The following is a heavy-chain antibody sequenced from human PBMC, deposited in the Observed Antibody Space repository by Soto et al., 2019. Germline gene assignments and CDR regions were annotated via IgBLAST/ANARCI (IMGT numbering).Heavy chain of an antibody. D-gene: IGHD3-22*01. Sequence: ASVKVSCKASGYTFTSYYMHWVRQAPGQGLEWMGIINPSGGSTSYAQKFQGRVTMTRETSTSRVYMELSSLRSADKAVYYYGRVRRSSGYYYGYWGQGTPVTVSS. J-gene: IGHJ4*02. V-gene: IGHV1-46*01. CDR2: INPSGGST. CDR3: GRVRRSSGYYYGY. CDR1: GYTFTSYY.